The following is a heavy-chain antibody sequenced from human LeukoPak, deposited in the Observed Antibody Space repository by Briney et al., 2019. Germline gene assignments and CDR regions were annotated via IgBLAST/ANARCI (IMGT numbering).Heavy chain of an antibody. CDR3: AKGVISAAATRADY. CDR2: ISGTAVST. Sequence: GGSLRLSCAASGFTVSSNYMSWVRQAPGKGLEWVSSISGTAVSTYYADSVKGRFTISRDNSKNTLYLQMNSLRGEDTAVYYCAKGVISAAATRADYWGQGTLVTVSS. D-gene: IGHD6-13*01. CDR1: GFTVSSNY. J-gene: IGHJ4*02. V-gene: IGHV3-23*01.